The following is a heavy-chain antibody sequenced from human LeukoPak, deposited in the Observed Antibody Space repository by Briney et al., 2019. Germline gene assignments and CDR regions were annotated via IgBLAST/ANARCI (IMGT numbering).Heavy chain of an antibody. D-gene: IGHD3-9*01. V-gene: IGHV3-30*18. J-gene: IGHJ3*02. CDR2: ISYDGSNK. CDR1: GFTFSSYG. CDR3: AKDKRGGILTGSFDI. Sequence: GGSLRLSCAASGFTFSSYGMHWVRQAPGKGLEWVAVISYDGSNKYYADSAKGRFTISRDNSKNTLYLQMNSLRAEDTAVYYCAKDKRGGILTGSFDIWGQGTMVTVSS.